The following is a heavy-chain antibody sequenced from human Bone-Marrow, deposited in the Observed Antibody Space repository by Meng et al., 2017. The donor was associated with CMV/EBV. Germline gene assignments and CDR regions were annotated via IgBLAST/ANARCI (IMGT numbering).Heavy chain of an antibody. J-gene: IGHJ6*01. CDR2: IYYSGST. Sequence: SETLSLTCTVSGGSISSYYWSWIRQPPGKGLEWIGYIYYSGSTNYNPSLKSRVTISVDTSKNQFSLKLSSVTAADTAVYYCARGPSRITIFVYYYGMDVWGQGTTVTGSS. CDR1: GGSISSYY. V-gene: IGHV4-59*01. D-gene: IGHD3-3*01. CDR3: ARGPSRITIFVYYYGMDV.